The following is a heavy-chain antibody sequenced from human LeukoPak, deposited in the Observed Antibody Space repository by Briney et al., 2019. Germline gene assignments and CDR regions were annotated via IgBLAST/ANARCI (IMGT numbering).Heavy chain of an antibody. J-gene: IGHJ4*02. CDR1: GFTFSSYW. D-gene: IGHD6-19*01. CDR2: ISSSSSTI. CDR3: ARDRRGWYGEIDY. V-gene: IGHV3-48*01. Sequence: GGSLRLSCAASGFTFSSYWMNWARQAPGKGLEWVSYISSSSSTIYYADSVKGRFTISRDNAKNSLYLQMNSLRAEDTAVYYCARDRRGWYGEIDYWGQGTLVTVSS.